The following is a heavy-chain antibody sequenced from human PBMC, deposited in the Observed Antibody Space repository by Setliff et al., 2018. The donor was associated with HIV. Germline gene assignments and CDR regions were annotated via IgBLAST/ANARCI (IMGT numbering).Heavy chain of an antibody. CDR1: GLTFGDFW. V-gene: IGHV3-7*03. CDR2: IKKDGSEE. Sequence: PGGSLRLSCAASGLTFGDFWMGWVRQAPGKGLEWVANIKKDGSEERYVDSVRGRFTVSRDNAKMSLYLQMNSLRAEDTAVYYCARVLLVTNLVYGVVSNWFDPWGQGTLVTVSS. J-gene: IGHJ5*02. CDR3: ARVLLVTNLVYGVVSNWFDP. D-gene: IGHD3-3*01.